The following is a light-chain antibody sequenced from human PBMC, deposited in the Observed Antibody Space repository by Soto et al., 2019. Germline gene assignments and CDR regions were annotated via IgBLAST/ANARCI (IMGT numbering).Light chain of an antibody. CDR3: QQSYSTPRT. J-gene: IGKJ2*02. CDR1: QSISTY. CDR2: AAS. V-gene: IGKV1-39*01. Sequence: DIQMTQSPSSLSASVGDRVTITCRASQSISTYLNWYQQKVGKAPKLLIYAASSLQRGVPSRFSGSGSGRDFTLTISSLQPEDFATYYCQQSYSTPRTSGQGTKLEIK.